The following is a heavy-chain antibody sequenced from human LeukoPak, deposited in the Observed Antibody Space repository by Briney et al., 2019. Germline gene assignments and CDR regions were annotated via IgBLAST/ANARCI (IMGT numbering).Heavy chain of an antibody. Sequence: SETLSLTCAVYGGSFSSYYWGWIRQPPGKGLEWIGSIYYSGSTYYNPSLKSRVTISVDTSKNQFSLKLSSVTAADTAVYYCAREELVGREYYFDYWGQGTLVTVSS. CDR3: AREELVGREYYFDY. J-gene: IGHJ4*02. CDR1: GGSFSSYY. V-gene: IGHV4-39*02. D-gene: IGHD1-26*01. CDR2: IYYSGST.